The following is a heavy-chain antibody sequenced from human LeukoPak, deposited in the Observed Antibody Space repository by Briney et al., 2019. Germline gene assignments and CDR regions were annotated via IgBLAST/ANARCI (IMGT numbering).Heavy chain of an antibody. CDR1: GFTFSDYY. D-gene: IGHD2-2*01. Sequence: GGSLRLSCVASGFTFSDYYMSWIRQAPGKGLEWVSYISSSGSTKYYADSVKGRFTISRDNAKNSLYLQMNSLRAEDTAVYYCAKDPLGYCSSTSCSQGNYWGQGTLVTVSS. V-gene: IGHV3-11*01. CDR2: ISSSGSTK. J-gene: IGHJ4*02. CDR3: AKDPLGYCSSTSCSQGNY.